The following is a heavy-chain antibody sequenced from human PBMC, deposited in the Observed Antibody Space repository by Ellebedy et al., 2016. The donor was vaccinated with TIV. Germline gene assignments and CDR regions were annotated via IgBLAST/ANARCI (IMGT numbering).Heavy chain of an antibody. CDR2: IGTAGDT. CDR1: GFTFSSYD. J-gene: IGHJ6*02. V-gene: IGHV3-13*01. Sequence: GGSLRLSCAASGFTFSSYDMHWVRQATGKGLEWVSAIGTAGDTYFPVSVKGRFTLSRENAKNSLYLQMNSLRAGDTAVYYCAQTNWGSGGFYGMDVWGQGTTVTVSS. CDR3: AQTNWGSGGFYGMDV. D-gene: IGHD7-27*01.